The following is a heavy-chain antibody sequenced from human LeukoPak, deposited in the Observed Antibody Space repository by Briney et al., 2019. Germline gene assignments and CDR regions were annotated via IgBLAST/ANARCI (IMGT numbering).Heavy chain of an antibody. Sequence: PSETLSLTCTVSGGSISSYYWSWIRQPPGKGLEWIGYIYYSGSTNYNPSLKSRVTISVDTSKNQFSLKLSSVTAADTAVYYCARGASYSSGWYLDGMDVWGQGTTVTVSS. CDR3: ARGASYSSGWYLDGMDV. V-gene: IGHV4-59*01. D-gene: IGHD6-19*01. J-gene: IGHJ6*02. CDR2: IYYSGST. CDR1: GGSISSYY.